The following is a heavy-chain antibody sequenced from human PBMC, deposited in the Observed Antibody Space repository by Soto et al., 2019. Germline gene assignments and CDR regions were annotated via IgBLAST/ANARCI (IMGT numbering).Heavy chain of an antibody. CDR1: GVSISSSNW. Sequence: SDTLSLTCAVSGVSISSSNWWIWVRQPPGKGLEWIGEIYHSGSTNYNPSLKSRVTISVDKSKNQFSLKLSSVTAADTAVYYCARVVNYGDYYYYGMDVWGQGTTVTVSS. V-gene: IGHV4-4*02. CDR2: IYHSGST. D-gene: IGHD4-17*01. CDR3: ARVVNYGDYYYYGMDV. J-gene: IGHJ6*02.